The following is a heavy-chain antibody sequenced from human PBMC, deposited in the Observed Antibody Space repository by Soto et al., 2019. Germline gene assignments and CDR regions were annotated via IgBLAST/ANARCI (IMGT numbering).Heavy chain of an antibody. CDR3: ARDRLGQWLTTGWWFDP. D-gene: IGHD6-19*01. V-gene: IGHV3-30-3*01. CDR2: ISYDGSNK. Sequence: QVQLVESGGGVVQPGRSLRLSCAASGFTFSSYAMHWVRQAPGKGLEWVAVISYDGSNKYYADSVKGRFTISRDNSKNTLYLQMNSLRAEDTAVYYCARDRLGQWLTTGWWFDPWGQGTLVTVSS. CDR1: GFTFSSYA. J-gene: IGHJ5*02.